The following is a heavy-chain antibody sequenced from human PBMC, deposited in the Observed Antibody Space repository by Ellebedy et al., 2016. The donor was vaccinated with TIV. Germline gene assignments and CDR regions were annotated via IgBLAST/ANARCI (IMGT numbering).Heavy chain of an antibody. Sequence: GGSLRLSXAVSGFTLSDYYMSWIRQAPGKGLEWAAYISDGGTIVSYTDSVKGRFTIPRDRSRDSLYLHMRSLRAEDTAVYYCARARIDSQDYYYGMDVWGQGTTVTVSS. J-gene: IGHJ6*01. D-gene: IGHD2/OR15-2a*01. CDR1: GFTLSDYY. CDR2: ISDGGTIV. CDR3: ARARIDSQDYYYGMDV. V-gene: IGHV3-11*01.